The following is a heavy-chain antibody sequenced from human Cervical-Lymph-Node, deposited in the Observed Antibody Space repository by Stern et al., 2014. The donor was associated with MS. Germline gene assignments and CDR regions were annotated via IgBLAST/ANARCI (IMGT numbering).Heavy chain of an antibody. J-gene: IGHJ5*02. CDR3: ARGNSTGYYRDWFDP. CDR2: ISWDDDK. Sequence: QVTLKESGPTLVKPTQTLTLTCTFSGFSLSASGVSVGWIRQPPGKALEWLALISWDDDKRYSPSLKSRLTITKDTSKNQVVLTMTNMDPVDTATFYCARGNSTGYYRDWFDPWGQGTLVPVSS. D-gene: IGHD6-19*01. CDR1: GFSLSASGVS. V-gene: IGHV2-5*02.